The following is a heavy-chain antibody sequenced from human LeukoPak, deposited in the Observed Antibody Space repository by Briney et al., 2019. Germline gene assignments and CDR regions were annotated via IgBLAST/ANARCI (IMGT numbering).Heavy chain of an antibody. J-gene: IGHJ4*02. CDR1: GGTFSSYA. CDR3: ARDRGNYDSSDPLDY. V-gene: IGHV1-69*13. D-gene: IGHD3-22*01. Sequence: SVTVSCKASGGTFSSYAISWVRQAPGQGLEWMGGIIPIFGTANYAQKFQGRVTITADESTSTAYMELSSLRSEDTAVYYCARDRGNYDSSDPLDYWGQGTLVTVSS. CDR2: IIPIFGTA.